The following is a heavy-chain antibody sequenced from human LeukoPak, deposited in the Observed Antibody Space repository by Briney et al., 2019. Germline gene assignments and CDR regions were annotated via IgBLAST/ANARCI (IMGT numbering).Heavy chain of an antibody. Sequence: PLETLSLTCAVYGGSFSGYYWSWIRQPPGKGLEWIGEINHSGSTNYNPSLKSRVTISVDTSKNQFSLKLSSVTAADTAVYYCARESLGYCSGGSCYQGAFDIWGQGTMVTVSS. CDR1: GGSFSGYY. D-gene: IGHD2-15*01. V-gene: IGHV4-34*01. J-gene: IGHJ3*02. CDR3: ARESLGYCSGGSCYQGAFDI. CDR2: INHSGST.